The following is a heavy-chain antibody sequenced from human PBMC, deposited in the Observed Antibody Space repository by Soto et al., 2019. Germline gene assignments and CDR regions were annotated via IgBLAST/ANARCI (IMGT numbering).Heavy chain of an antibody. CDR1: GDSVSNDNYY. CDR2: IYYSGTT. CDR3: ARSQRGRTAFTFDY. V-gene: IGHV4-61*01. J-gene: IGHJ4*02. Sequence: SETLSLTCAVSGDSVSNDNYYWSWIRQPPGKGLEWIGYIYYSGTTNYNSYLKSRLSLSVDMSKNQFSLKLASVTAADTAVYFCARSQRGRTAFTFDYWGQGALVSVSS. D-gene: IGHD3-16*01.